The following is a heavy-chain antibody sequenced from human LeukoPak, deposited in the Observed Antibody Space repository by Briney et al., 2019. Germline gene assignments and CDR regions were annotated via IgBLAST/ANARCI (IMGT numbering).Heavy chain of an antibody. J-gene: IGHJ4*02. Sequence: SVKLSCTASGGTFTTYAISWVREAPVRGLEWVGGVITIFGTANYAQKFRVRVTITTDESTSTAYMKRSIVRAEDTAVYYCAKETRRRAAACTVFDYWGQGTLVTVSS. D-gene: IGHD6-13*01. CDR2: VITIFGTA. V-gene: IGHV1-69*05. CDR1: GGTFTTYA. CDR3: AKETRRRAAACTVFDY.